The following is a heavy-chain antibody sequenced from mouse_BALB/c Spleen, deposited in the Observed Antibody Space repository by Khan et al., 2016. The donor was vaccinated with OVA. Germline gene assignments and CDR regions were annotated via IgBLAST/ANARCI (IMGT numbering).Heavy chain of an antibody. J-gene: IGHJ4*01. CDR2: ISYDGRN. D-gene: IGHD2-14*01. V-gene: IGHV3-6*02. CDR1: GYSITSGYY. Sequence: VQLKQSGPGLVKPSQSLSLTCSVTGYSITSGYYWNWIRQFPGNKLEWMAYISYDGRNKYNPSLKNRVSITRDTSKNQFFLKLNSVPTKDTATYDCAGEDRYDAMAYWGQGTSVTVSS. CDR3: AGEDRYDAMAY.